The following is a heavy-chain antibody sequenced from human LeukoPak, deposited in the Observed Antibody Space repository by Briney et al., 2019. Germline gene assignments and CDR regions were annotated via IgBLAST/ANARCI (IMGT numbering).Heavy chain of an antibody. V-gene: IGHV1-2*02. CDR2: TNPNSGGT. Sequence: ASVKVSCKASGYAFTGYYMHWVRQAPGQGLEWMGWTNPNSGGTNYAQKFQGRVTMTRDTSISTAYMELSRLRSDDTAVYYCARSLAVAPDAFDIWGQGTMVTVSS. J-gene: IGHJ3*02. CDR3: ARSLAVAPDAFDI. D-gene: IGHD6-19*01. CDR1: GYAFTGYY.